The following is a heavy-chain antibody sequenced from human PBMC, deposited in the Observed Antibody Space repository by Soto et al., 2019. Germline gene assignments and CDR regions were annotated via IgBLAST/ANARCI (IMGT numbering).Heavy chain of an antibody. CDR2: IYYSGST. CDR1: GGSIRSGGYY. Sequence: PSETLPHTNTVSGGSIRSGGYYWSWIRQHPRKGLEWIGYIYYSGSTYYSPSLKSRVTISVDTSKNQFSLKLSSVTAADTAVYYCARDPFIEGAGTEGDYYDGMDVWGQG. D-gene: IGHD6-19*01. J-gene: IGHJ6*02. CDR3: ARDPFIEGAGTEGDYYDGMDV. V-gene: IGHV4-31*03.